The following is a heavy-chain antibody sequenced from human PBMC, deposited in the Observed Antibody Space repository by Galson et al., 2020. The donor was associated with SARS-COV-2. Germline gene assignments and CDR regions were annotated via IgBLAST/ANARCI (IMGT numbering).Heavy chain of an antibody. V-gene: IGHV4-38-2*01. CDR1: GYSISTTNY. D-gene: IGHD3-22*01. CDR2: IYPNGRT. J-gene: IGHJ2*01. Sequence: SETLSLTCAVSGYSISTTNYWGWVRQPPGKGLEWIGSIYPNGRTYYHPSLKSRITISVDTSKNQFSLQLDSVTAADTALYYCARQGVNMRVVVTVPGWYFELWGRSTLVTVSS. CDR3: ARQGVNMRVVVTVPGWYFEL.